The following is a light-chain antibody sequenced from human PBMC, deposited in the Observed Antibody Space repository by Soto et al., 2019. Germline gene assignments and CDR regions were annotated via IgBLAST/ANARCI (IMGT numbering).Light chain of an antibody. CDR1: QSVTTY. CDR2: GAS. CDR3: QQFDDSVT. J-gene: IGKJ5*01. Sequence: EIVLTQSPDTLSLSPGERATLSCRASQSVTTYLAWYQQKPGQAPRLLMYGASDRATGNPGRFSGSGSGTDFTLTISGLEPEDSAVYYCQQFDDSVTFGQGTRLEIK. V-gene: IGKV3-11*01.